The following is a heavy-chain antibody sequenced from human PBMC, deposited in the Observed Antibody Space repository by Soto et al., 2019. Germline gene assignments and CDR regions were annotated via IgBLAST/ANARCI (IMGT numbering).Heavy chain of an antibody. Sequence: SVRLSRAASRLIFSSYGLHWVRQAPGKGLEWVAGIWYDGSNTFYSDAVKGRFSISRDNSKNTVDLQMNSLRAEDTAVSYGAKSIAGAPGWLDPWGQGSQVTVSS. CDR2: IWYDGSNT. CDR1: RLIFSSYG. J-gene: IGHJ5*02. V-gene: IGHV3-33*06. CDR3: AKSIAGAPGWLDP. D-gene: IGHD6-19*01.